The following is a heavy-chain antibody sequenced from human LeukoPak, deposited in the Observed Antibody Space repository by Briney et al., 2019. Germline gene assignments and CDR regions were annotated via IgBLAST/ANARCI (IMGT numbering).Heavy chain of an antibody. Sequence: PSETLSLTRAVYGGSFSGYYWSWVRQSPGKGLEWIGEINHSGNSKYNPSLKSRVTISLDTSKNQFSLKVSSVTASDTAVYYCARDAGAAAGHEYYFYYWGRGTLVTVSS. V-gene: IGHV4-34*01. D-gene: IGHD6-13*01. CDR3: ARDAGAAAGHEYYFYY. J-gene: IGHJ4*02. CDR2: INHSGNS. CDR1: GGSFSGYY.